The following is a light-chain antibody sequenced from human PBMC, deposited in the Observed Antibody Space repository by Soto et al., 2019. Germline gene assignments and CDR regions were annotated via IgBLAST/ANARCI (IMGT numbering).Light chain of an antibody. CDR1: QSVSSTY. Sequence: EIVLTQSPGTLSLSPGERATLSCRASQSVSSTYLAWYQHKPGQAPRLLIYGASSRATGIPVRFSGSGSGTDFTLIISRLEPEDFAVYYCQQYGNSFVGFGQGTKVEIK. J-gene: IGKJ1*01. CDR2: GAS. CDR3: QQYGNSFVG. V-gene: IGKV3-20*01.